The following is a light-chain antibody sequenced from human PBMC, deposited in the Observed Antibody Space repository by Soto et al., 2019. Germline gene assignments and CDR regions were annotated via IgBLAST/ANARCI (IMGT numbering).Light chain of an antibody. Sequence: EIMMTQSPATLSVSPGERATLSCRASQSVRNNLAWYQQKPGQAPRLLIYYASTRATGIPARFRGSGSGTEFTLTISSLQSEDFALYSCQQYNNWPPITFGQGTRLEIK. CDR2: YAS. V-gene: IGKV3-15*01. CDR1: QSVRNN. CDR3: QQYNNWPPIT. J-gene: IGKJ5*01.